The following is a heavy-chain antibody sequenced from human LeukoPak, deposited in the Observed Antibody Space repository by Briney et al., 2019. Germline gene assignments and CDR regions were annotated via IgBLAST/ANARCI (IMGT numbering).Heavy chain of an antibody. D-gene: IGHD3-10*01. CDR3: ARAQRYYGSGSYY. CDR1: GGSISSSSYY. Sequence: PSETLSLTCTVSGGSISSSSYYWGWIRQPPGKGLEWIGSIYYSGSTYYNPSLKSRVTISVDTSKNQFSLKLSSVTAADTAVYYCARAQRYYGSGSYYWGQGTLVTVSS. V-gene: IGHV4-39*07. CDR2: IYYSGST. J-gene: IGHJ4*02.